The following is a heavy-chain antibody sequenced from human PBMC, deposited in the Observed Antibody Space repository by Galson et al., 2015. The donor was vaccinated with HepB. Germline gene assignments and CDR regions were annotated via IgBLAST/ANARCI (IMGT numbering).Heavy chain of an antibody. CDR3: AREVTHFDYSYLDY. Sequence: TLSLTCAVSGGSISSGGYSWSWIRQPPGKGLEWIGYIYHSGSTYYNPSLKSRVTISVDRSKNQFSLKLSSVTAADTAVYYCAREVTHFDYSYLDYWGQGTLVTVSS. J-gene: IGHJ4*02. V-gene: IGHV4-30-2*01. CDR1: GGSISSGGYS. D-gene: IGHD2-15*01. CDR2: IYHSGST.